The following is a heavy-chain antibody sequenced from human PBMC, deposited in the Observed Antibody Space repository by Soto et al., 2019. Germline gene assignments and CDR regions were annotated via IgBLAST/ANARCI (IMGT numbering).Heavy chain of an antibody. CDR3: ARRIAVAGTYDH. CDR1: GFTFNTYW. CDR2: IDGDGTTT. J-gene: IGHJ4*02. V-gene: IGHV3-74*01. Sequence: GGSLRLSCAASGFTFNTYWMHWVRQVPGKGLECVSRIDGDGTTTHYADSVQGRFTISRDNAKNTLYLQMNSLRAEDSAVYLCARRIAVAGTYDHWGQGTLVTVSS. D-gene: IGHD6-19*01.